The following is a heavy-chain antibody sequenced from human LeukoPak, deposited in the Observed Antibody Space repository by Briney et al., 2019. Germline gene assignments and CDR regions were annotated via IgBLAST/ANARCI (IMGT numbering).Heavy chain of an antibody. J-gene: IGHJ3*02. V-gene: IGHV4-59*08. D-gene: IGHD6-19*01. Sequence: SETLSLTCTVSGGSIGNYYWTWIRQPPGNGLEWIGYIYYGGSTNYNPSLKSRVTISVDTSKNRFSLKLRSLTAADTAVYYCARHLGVAVAADAFDIWGQGTMVTVSS. CDR1: GGSIGNYY. CDR3: ARHLGVAVAADAFDI. CDR2: IYYGGST.